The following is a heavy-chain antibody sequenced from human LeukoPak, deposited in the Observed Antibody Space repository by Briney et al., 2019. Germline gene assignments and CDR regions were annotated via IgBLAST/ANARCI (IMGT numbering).Heavy chain of an antibody. CDR1: GRSFGGYY. V-gene: IGHV4-34*01. CDR3: ARNSAYSSSSGVNC. CDR2: INDRGST. D-gene: IGHD6-6*01. J-gene: IGHJ4*02. Sequence: SETLSLTCAVYGRSFGGYYWTWIRQPPGKGLEWIGEINDRGSTNYNPSLKSRVTMSIDTSKNQFSLNLSSVTAADTAVYYCARNSAYSSSSGVNCWGQGTLVTVSS.